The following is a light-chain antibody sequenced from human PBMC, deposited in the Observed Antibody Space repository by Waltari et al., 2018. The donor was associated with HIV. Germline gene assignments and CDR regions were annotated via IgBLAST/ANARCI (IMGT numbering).Light chain of an antibody. J-gene: IGLJ3*02. V-gene: IGLV3-1*01. CDR1: NLGERY. CDR2: QDV. Sequence: SYAVTQPPSVSVSPGQTATISCSGDNLGERYVCWYQQKSGPSPLQLIYQDVKRRSGIPERFSGSNSGNTATLTISGTQGVDEADYFCQVCDGRIMMFGGGTKLTVL. CDR3: QVCDGRIMM.